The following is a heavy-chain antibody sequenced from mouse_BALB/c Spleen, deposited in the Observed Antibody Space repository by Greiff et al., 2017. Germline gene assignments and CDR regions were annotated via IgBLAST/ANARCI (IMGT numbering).Heavy chain of an antibody. J-gene: IGHJ2*01. CDR3: ARHDITTVVADFDY. D-gene: IGHD1-1*01. Sequence: EVKLMESGGGLVKPGGSLKLSCAASGFTFSSYAMSWVRQTPEKRLEWVATISSGGSYTYYPDSVKGRFTISRDNAKNTLYLQMSSLRSEDTAMYYCARHDITTVVADFDYWGQGTTLTVSS. CDR1: GFTFSSYA. CDR2: ISSGGSYT. V-gene: IGHV5-9-3*01.